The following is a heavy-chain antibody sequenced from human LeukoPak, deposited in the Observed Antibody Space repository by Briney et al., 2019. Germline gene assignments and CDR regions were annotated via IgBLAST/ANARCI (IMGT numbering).Heavy chain of an antibody. CDR3: ARQGAYYYDSSGYYYWFDP. D-gene: IGHD3-22*01. J-gene: IGHJ5*02. CDR1: GYSFTSYW. Sequence: GESLKISCKGSGYSFTSYWIGWVRQMPGKGLEWMGIIYPGDSDTRYSPSFQGQVTISADKSISTAYLQWSSLKASDTVMYYCARQGAYYYDSSGYYYWFDPWGQGTLVTVSS. CDR2: IYPGDSDT. V-gene: IGHV5-51*01.